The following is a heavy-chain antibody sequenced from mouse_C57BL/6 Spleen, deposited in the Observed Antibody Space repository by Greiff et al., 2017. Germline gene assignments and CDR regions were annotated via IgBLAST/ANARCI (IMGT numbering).Heavy chain of an antibody. J-gene: IGHJ4*01. CDR3: ALGVGAMDY. V-gene: IGHV1-61*01. CDR1: GYTFTSYW. CDR2: IYPSDSET. Sequence: VQLQQPGAELVRPGSSVKLSCKASGYTFTSYWMDWVKQRPGQGLEWIGNIYPSDSETHYNQKFKDKATLTVDKSSSTAYMQLSSLTSEDSAVYYCALGVGAMDYWGQGTSVTVSS. D-gene: IGHD3-3*01.